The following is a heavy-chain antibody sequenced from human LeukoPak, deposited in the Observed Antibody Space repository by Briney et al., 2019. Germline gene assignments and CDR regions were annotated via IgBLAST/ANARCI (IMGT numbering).Heavy chain of an antibody. V-gene: IGHV3-23*01. D-gene: IGHD3-10*01. CDR1: GFTFSSYW. CDR3: AKDLRGWFGELDY. J-gene: IGHJ4*02. Sequence: GGSLRLSCAASGFTFSSYWMTWVRQAPGKGLEWVSAISGSGNTTYYADSVKGRFTISRDNSKNTLYLQMNSLRAEDTAVYYCAKDLRGWFGELDYWGQGTLVTVSS. CDR2: ISGSGNTT.